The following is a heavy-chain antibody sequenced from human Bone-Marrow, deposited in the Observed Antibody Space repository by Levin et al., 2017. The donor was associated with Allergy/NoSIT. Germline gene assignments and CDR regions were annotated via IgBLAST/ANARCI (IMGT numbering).Heavy chain of an antibody. CDR1: GYSFSDYG. D-gene: IGHD3-16*01. J-gene: IGHJ5*02. V-gene: IGHV1-18*01. CDR3: ARDRGWGAKSWFDP. Sequence: GASVKVSCKASGYSFSDYGITWVRQAPGQGLEWMGWISGYNGNANYAQNLQGRVTMTTDTSTNIAYMELRSLRSDDTAVYYCARDRGWGAKSWFDPWGQGTLVTVSS. CDR2: ISGYNGNA.